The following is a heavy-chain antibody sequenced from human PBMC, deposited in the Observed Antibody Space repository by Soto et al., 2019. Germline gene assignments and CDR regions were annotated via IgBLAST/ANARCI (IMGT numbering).Heavy chain of an antibody. V-gene: IGHV4-59*08. CDR2: IYYSGST. J-gene: IGHJ4*02. D-gene: IGHD2-15*01. Sequence: SETLSLTCTVSGGSISSYYWSWIRQPPVKGLEWIGYIYYSGSTNYNPSLKSRVTISVDTSKNQFSLKLSSVTAADTAVYYCARHVPGYCSGGSFYGDYFDYWGQGTLVTASS. CDR1: GGSISSYY. CDR3: ARHVPGYCSGGSFYGDYFDY.